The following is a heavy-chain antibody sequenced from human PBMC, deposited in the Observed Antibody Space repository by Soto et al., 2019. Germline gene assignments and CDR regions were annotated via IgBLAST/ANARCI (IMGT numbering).Heavy chain of an antibody. Sequence: ASVKVSCKASGYTFSSYFISWVRQAPGQGLEWMGWISAYNGNTNYAQKFQGRVTITRDTSASTAYMELSTLRSEDTAVYYCARGSGLTYFDYWGQGTLVTVSS. D-gene: IGHD3-10*01. V-gene: IGHV1-18*01. CDR3: ARGSGLTYFDY. CDR2: ISAYNGNT. CDR1: GYTFSSYF. J-gene: IGHJ4*02.